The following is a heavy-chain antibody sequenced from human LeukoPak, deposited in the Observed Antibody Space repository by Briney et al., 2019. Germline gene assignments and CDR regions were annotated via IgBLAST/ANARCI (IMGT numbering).Heavy chain of an antibody. CDR1: GGSIRSYY. CDR2: IYYSGST. CDR3: ARQGAGVPFDY. D-gene: IGHD3-10*01. Sequence: SETLSLTCTVSGGSIRSYYWSWIRQPPGTGLEWIGYIYYSGSTNYNPSLKSRVTISVDTSKNQFSLKLSSVTAADTAVYYCARQGAGVPFDYWGRGTLVTVSS. J-gene: IGHJ4*02. V-gene: IGHV4-59*08.